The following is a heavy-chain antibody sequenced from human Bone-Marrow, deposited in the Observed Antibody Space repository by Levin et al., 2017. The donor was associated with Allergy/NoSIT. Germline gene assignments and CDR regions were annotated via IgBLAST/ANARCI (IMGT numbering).Heavy chain of an antibody. Sequence: PSETLSLTCGVSGGSVTSNNWWSWVRQTPGEGLEWIGEIWHTGSTSYNPSLLSRVTISMDKSKNQFSLKMTSITAADTATYYCAREGTSDILSGLGFGDDAFDIWGQGTRVTVSS. V-gene: IGHV4-4*02. J-gene: IGHJ3*02. D-gene: IGHD3-9*01. CDR3: AREGTSDILSGLGFGDDAFDI. CDR2: IWHTGST. CDR1: GGSVTSNNW.